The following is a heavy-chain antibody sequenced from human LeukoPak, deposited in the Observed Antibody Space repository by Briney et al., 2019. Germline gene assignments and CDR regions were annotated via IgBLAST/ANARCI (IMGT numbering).Heavy chain of an antibody. J-gene: IGHJ6*04. CDR3: VRDGGELEADGFDI. V-gene: IGHV3-33*01. CDR1: GFLFSTYD. CDR2: IWYDGTNI. Sequence: RSPRLSCAASGFLFSTYDMHWVRQAPGKGLEWVAIIWYDGTNIKYVDSAKGRFTISRDNSKNTLYLQMNSLRAEDTAVYYCVRDGGELEADGFDIWGK. D-gene: IGHD2-21*01.